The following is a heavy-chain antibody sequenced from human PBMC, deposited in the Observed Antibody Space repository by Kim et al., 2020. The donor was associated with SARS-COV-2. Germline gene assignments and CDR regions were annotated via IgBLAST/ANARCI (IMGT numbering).Heavy chain of an antibody. V-gene: IGHV4-34*01. J-gene: IGHJ6*02. CDR3: ASSYDFWSGYYTGGMDV. Sequence: LKSRVTIAVDTSKNQFSLKLSSVTAADTAVYYCASSYDFWSGYYTGGMDVWGQGTTVTVSS. D-gene: IGHD3-3*01.